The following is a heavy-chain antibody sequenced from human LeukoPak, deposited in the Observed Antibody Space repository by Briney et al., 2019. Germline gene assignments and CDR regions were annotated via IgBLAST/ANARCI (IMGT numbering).Heavy chain of an antibody. CDR3: AIDSYYDILNGGTGYYFDY. J-gene: IGHJ4*02. D-gene: IGHD3-9*01. Sequence: ASVKVSCKASGYTFTSYAMHWVRQAPGQRLEWMGWINAGNGNTKYSQEFQGRVTITRDTSASTAYMELSSLRSEDTAVYYCAIDSYYDILNGGTGYYFDYWGQGTLVTVSS. CDR2: INAGNGNT. CDR1: GYTFTSYA. V-gene: IGHV1-3*03.